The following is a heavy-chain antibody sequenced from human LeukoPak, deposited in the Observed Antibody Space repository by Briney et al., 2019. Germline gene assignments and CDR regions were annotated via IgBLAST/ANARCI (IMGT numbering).Heavy chain of an antibody. J-gene: IGHJ4*02. CDR1: GGSISSYY. CDR3: ARGQKYRNGYTVTELGSGYFDY. Sequence: PSETLSLTCSVSGGSISSYYWSWIRQPPGKGLEWIGYIYYSGRTNYNPPLKSRVTISVDTSKNQFSLTLSSVTAADTAVYYCARGQKYRNGYTVTELGSGYFDYWGQGTLVTVSS. D-gene: IGHD5-18*01. V-gene: IGHV4-59*01. CDR2: IYYSGRT.